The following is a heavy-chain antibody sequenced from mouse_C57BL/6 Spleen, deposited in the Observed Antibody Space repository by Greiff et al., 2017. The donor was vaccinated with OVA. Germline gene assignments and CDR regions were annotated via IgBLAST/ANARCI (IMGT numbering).Heavy chain of an antibody. V-gene: IGHV1-81*01. J-gene: IGHJ2*01. Sequence: VQLQQSGAELARPGASVKLSCKASGYTFTSYGISWVKQRTGQGLEWIGEIYPRSGNTYYNEKFKGKATLTADKSSSTAYMELRSLTSEDSAVYFCARREGGYWGQGTTLTVSS. CDR1: GYTFTSYG. CDR3: ARREGGY. CDR2: IYPRSGNT.